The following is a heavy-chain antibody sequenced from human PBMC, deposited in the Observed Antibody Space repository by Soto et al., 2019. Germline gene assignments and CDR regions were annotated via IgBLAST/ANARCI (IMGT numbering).Heavy chain of an antibody. V-gene: IGHV4-59*08. CDR1: GGSISSYY. CDR3: ARQGRRLLSGPAYYYYYYMDV. Sequence: QVQLQESGPGLVKPSETLSLTCTVSGGSISSYYWSWIRQPPGKGLEWIGYIYYSGSTNYNPSLKSRVTISVDTSKNQFSLKLISVTAADTAVYYCARQGRRLLSGPAYYYYYYMDVWGKGTTVTVSS. D-gene: IGHD3-10*01. J-gene: IGHJ6*03. CDR2: IYYSGST.